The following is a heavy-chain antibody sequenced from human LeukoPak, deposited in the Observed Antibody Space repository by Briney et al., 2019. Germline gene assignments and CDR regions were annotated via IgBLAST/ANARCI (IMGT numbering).Heavy chain of an antibody. CDR2: INPNSGGT. J-gene: IGHJ4*02. Sequence: ASVKVSCKASGYTFTGYYMHWVRQAPGQGLEWMGWINPNSGGTNYAQQFQGRVTMTRDTSISTAYMELSRLRSDDTAVYYCARVIGDWTGFVYWGQGTLVTVSS. CDR3: ARVIGDWTGFVY. D-gene: IGHD2-21*01. V-gene: IGHV1-2*02. CDR1: GYTFTGYY.